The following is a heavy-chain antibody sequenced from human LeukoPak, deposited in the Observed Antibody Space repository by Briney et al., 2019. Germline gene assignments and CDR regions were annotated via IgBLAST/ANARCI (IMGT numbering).Heavy chain of an antibody. CDR3: ARDYSSSSTFDS. CDR2: INTDGRST. J-gene: IGHJ4*02. V-gene: IGHV3-74*01. Sequence: GGSLRLSCAASGFTFSSHWMHWVRQGPGKGLVWVSRINTDGRSTSYADSVKGRFTIPRDNAKNTLYLQMNSLRDEDTAIYYCARDYSSSSTFDSWGQGTLVTVSS. CDR1: GFTFSSHW. D-gene: IGHD6-13*01.